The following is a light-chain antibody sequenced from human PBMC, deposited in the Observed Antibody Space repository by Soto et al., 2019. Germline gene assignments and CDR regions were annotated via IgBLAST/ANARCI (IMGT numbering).Light chain of an antibody. CDR3: QQSYSTPYT. CDR1: HSINSY. J-gene: IGKJ2*01. Sequence: DIQMTQSPSSVSVSVGDRVTITCWASHSINSYLKWYQQKPGKAPKLLIYAASSLQSGVPSRFSGSGSGTDFTLTISSLQPEDFATYYCQQSYSTPYTFGQGTKLEIK. V-gene: IGKV1-39*01. CDR2: AAS.